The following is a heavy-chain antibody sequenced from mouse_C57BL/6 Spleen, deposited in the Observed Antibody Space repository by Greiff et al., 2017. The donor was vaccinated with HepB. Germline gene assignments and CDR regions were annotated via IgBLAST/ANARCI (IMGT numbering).Heavy chain of an antibody. V-gene: IGHV5-9-1*02. Sequence: EVKLVESREGLVKPGGSLKLSCAASGFTFSSYAMSWVRQTPEKRLEWVAYISSGGDYIYYADTVKGRFTISRDNARNTLYLQMSSLKSEDTAMYYCTRDGYYGAMDYWGQGTSVTVSS. CDR1: GFTFSSYA. J-gene: IGHJ4*01. CDR3: TRDGYYGAMDY. D-gene: IGHD2-3*01. CDR2: ISSGGDYI.